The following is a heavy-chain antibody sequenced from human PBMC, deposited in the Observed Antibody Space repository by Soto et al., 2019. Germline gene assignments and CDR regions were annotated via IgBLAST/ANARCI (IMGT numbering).Heavy chain of an antibody. D-gene: IGHD3-3*01. J-gene: IGHJ4*02. CDR1: GVTXRSYV. Sequence: PGGCMRLGCAASGVTXRSYVMDWVCQAPGKGLEWVAAISGSGGSTYYADSVKGRVTLSRDNSKNTLYLQMTSLRAEDTAVYYCARGNTYYDFWSGSHFDYSGQGTLVTVSS. CDR2: ISGSGGST. CDR3: ARGNTYYDFWSGSHFDY. V-gene: IGHV3-23*01.